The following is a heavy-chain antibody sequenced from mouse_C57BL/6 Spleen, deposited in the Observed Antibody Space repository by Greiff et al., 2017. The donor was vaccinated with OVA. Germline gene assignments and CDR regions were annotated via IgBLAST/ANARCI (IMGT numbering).Heavy chain of an antibody. CDR1: GYTFTDYD. CDR2: IDPETGGT. J-gene: IGHJ2*01. V-gene: IGHV1-15*01. D-gene: IGHD1-1*01. CDR3: TRYYYSSYYFDY. Sequence: VQLQQSGAELVRPGASVTLSCKASGYTFTDYDMHWVKQTPVHGLEWIGAIDPETGGTAYNQKFKGKAILTADKSSSTAYMKLRRLTSADSSVYYCTRYYYSSYYFDYWGKGTTLTVSS.